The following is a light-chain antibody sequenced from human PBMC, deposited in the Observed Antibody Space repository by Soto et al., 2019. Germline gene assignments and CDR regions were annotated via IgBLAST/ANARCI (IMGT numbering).Light chain of an antibody. Sequence: EIVLTHSPATLALSPWERAALSWRTSQSISTYLAWYQQRPGQAPRLLIYGASHRASGIPARFSGSGSGTDFTLTISSLEPEDFAVYYCQERSNWPRTAFGQGTKVDIK. CDR3: QERSNWPRTA. CDR1: QSISTY. V-gene: IGKV3-11*01. CDR2: GAS. J-gene: IGKJ1*01.